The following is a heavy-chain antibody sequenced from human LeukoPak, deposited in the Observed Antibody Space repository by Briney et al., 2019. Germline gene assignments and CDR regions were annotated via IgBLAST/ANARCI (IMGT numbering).Heavy chain of an antibody. CDR2: IYSGGST. CDR3: ARSGSGYHFDY. J-gene: IGHJ4*02. CDR1: GFTVSSNY. V-gene: IGHV3-53*01. D-gene: IGHD5-12*01. Sequence: GGSLRLSCAASGFTVSSNYMSWVRQAPGKGLEWVSVIYSGGSTYYADSVKGRFTISRDNSKNTLYLQMNSLRAEDTAVYYCARSGSGYHFDYWGQGTLVTVSS.